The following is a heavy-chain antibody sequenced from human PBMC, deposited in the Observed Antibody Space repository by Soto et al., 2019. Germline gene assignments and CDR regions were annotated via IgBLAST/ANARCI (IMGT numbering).Heavy chain of an antibody. CDR1: GFTFSSYA. J-gene: IGHJ4*02. D-gene: IGHD5-12*01. CDR2: ISYDGSNK. CDR3: ARDPGSGYDRLYFDY. V-gene: IGHV3-30-3*01. Sequence: QVQLVESGGGVVQPGRSLRLSCAASGFTFSSYAMHWVRQAPGKGLEWVAVISYDGSNKYYADSVKGRFTISRDNSKNTLYLQMNSLRAADTAVYYCARDPGSGYDRLYFDYWGQGTLVTVSS.